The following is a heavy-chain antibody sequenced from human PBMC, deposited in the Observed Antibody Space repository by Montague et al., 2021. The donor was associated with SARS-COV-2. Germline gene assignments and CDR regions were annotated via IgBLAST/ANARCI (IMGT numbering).Heavy chain of an antibody. CDR3: SRHGLELAPGLIGYDGVDD. D-gene: IGHD5-12*01. CDR2: IYYSGST. V-gene: IGHV4-59*08. Sequence: IYYSGSTNYNPSLKSRVTISVDTSKNQFSLKLSSVTAADTAVYYCSRHGLELAPGLIGYDGVDDWGKGTLVTVSA. J-gene: IGHJ4*02.